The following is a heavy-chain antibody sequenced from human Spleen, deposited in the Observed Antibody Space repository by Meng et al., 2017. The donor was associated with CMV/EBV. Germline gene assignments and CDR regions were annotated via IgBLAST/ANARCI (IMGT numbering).Heavy chain of an antibody. CDR1: GFTFSSYS. J-gene: IGHJ6*02. Sequence: GGSLRLSCAASGFTFSSYSMNWVRQAPGKGLEWVSYISSSSSTIYYADSVKGRFTISRDNAKNSLYLQMNSLRAEDTAVYYCARDREYCSSTSCYHSIYYYGMDVWGQETTVTVSS. CDR3: ARDREYCSSTSCYHSIYYYGMDV. D-gene: IGHD2-2*01. V-gene: IGHV3-48*04. CDR2: ISSSSSTI.